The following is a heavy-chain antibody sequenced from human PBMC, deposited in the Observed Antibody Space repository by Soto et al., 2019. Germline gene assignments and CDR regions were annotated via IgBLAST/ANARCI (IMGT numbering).Heavy chain of an antibody. Sequence: LEWIGSFYYSESTYYNPSLKSRVIISVDTSKNQFSLKLSSVTAADTAVYYCATITIFGVVPNYFDYWGQGTLVTVSS. V-gene: IGHV4-39*01. CDR3: ATITIFGVVPNYFDY. CDR2: FYYSEST. J-gene: IGHJ4*02. D-gene: IGHD3-3*01.